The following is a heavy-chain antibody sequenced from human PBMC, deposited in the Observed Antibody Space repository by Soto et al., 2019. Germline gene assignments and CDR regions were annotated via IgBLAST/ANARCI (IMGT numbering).Heavy chain of an antibody. CDR1: GDSINNFY. J-gene: IGHJ4*02. CDR3: ARGRSNGAFDS. CDR2: IYANGNT. D-gene: IGHD1-26*01. V-gene: IGHV4-4*09. Sequence: QVQLQESGPGLVKPSETLSLICTVSGDSINNFYWSWIRQSPWKGLEWIAYIYANGNTNHNPSLKSRVAISIDTSKSQFSLNLTSVTAADTAVYFCARGRSNGAFDSWGQGALVTVSS.